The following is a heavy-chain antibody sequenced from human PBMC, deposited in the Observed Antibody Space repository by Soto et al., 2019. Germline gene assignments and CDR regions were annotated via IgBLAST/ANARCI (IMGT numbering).Heavy chain of an antibody. V-gene: IGHV3-21*01. CDR1: GFTFSTYG. J-gene: IGHJ5*02. D-gene: IGHD3-3*01. CDR2: ISSSSSYI. Sequence: EVQLVESGGGLVKPGGSLRLSCAASGFTFSTYGMNWVRQAPGKGLDWVSSISSSSSYIYYADSVKGRFTTSRDNATNSLYLQMNSLRAEDTAVYYCARDFQPRLEWLQNNRFDPWGQGTLVTVSS. CDR3: ARDFQPRLEWLQNNRFDP.